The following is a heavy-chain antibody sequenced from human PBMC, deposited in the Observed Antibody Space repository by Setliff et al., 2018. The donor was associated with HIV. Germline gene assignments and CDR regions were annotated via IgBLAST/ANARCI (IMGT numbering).Heavy chain of an antibody. J-gene: IGHJ5*02. CDR2: ISPSGGAT. CDR3: AREGNFWRVFDP. D-gene: IGHD3-3*01. CDR1: GYTFTSYY. Sequence: ASVKVSCKASGYTFTSYYIHWVRQAPGQGLEWMGMISPSGGATTYAQKFQGRVTMTRDTSTSTVYVELSSLRSEDTAVYYCAREGNFWRVFDPWGQGTLVTVSS. V-gene: IGHV1-46*01.